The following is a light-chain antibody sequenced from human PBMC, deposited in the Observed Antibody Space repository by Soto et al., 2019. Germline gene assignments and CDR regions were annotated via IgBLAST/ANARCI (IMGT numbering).Light chain of an antibody. CDR1: QSVSSN. V-gene: IGKV3-15*01. CDR2: GAS. CDR3: QQYNNGPS. Sequence: EIVMTQSPATLSVSPGERATLSCRASQSVSSNFAWYQQKPGQAPRLLIYGASTGATGVPSRFSGSGSGTEFTITIRKLQSDDFAFYYWQQYNNGPSFGQGTKVEIK. J-gene: IGKJ1*01.